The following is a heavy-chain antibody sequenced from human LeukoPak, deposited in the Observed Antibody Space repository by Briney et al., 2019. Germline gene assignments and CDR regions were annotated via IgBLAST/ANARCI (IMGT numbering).Heavy chain of an antibody. J-gene: IGHJ4*02. CDR2: ISGSGSNT. CDR1: GFTFSSYA. D-gene: IGHD2/OR15-2a*01. V-gene: IGHV3-23*01. CDR3: AKGGAGTTSLLRIYS. Sequence: GGSLRLSCAASGFTFSSYAMSWVRQAPGKGLEWVLGISGSGSNTHYADSVEGRFTISRYNSKNTLSLQMNSLRAEDTALYSCAKGGAGTTSLLRIYSWGQGTLVTVSS.